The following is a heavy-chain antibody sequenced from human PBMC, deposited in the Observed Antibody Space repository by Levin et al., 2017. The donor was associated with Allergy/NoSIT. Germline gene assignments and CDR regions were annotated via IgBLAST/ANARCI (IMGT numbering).Heavy chain of an antibody. V-gene: IGHV3-33*01. J-gene: IGHJ6*02. CDR2: IWYDGSNE. Sequence: PGESLKISCAASAFTFSTYGMHWVRQAPGKGLEWVAVIWYDGSNEYYTDSVKGRFTISRDNSKNTLYLQMNSLRAEDTAMYYCARDAGAAGPYFYFFGIDVWGQGTTVTVSS. CDR1: AFTFSTYG. D-gene: IGHD6-13*01. CDR3: ARDAGAAGPYFYFFGIDV.